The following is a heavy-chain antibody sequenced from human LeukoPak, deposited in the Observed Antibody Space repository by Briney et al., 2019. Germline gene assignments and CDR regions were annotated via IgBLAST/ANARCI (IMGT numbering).Heavy chain of an antibody. CDR1: GFTFSSYA. CDR3: AFNYYDTSGYFDY. D-gene: IGHD3-22*01. V-gene: IGHV3-23*01. CDR2: ISGSGGST. Sequence: SGGSLRPSCAASGFTFSSYAMSWVRQAPGKGLEWVSAISGSGGSTYSADSVKGRFTISRDNSKNTLYLQMNILRAEDTAVYYCAFNYYDTSGYFDYWGQGTLVTVSS. J-gene: IGHJ4*02.